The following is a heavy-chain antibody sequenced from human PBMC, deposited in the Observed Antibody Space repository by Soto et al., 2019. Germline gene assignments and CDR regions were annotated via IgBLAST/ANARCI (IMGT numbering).Heavy chain of an antibody. J-gene: IGHJ4*02. CDR3: ASSSGNNYGVGTNYYYDY. Sequence: QVQLVQSGAEVKKPGSSVKVSCKASGGTFSTYSIVWVRQAPGEGLEWMGGIIPIFGTANFAQKFQDRVTITADKSTNPAFMELSSLKSEDTDVYYCASSSGNNYGVGTNYYYDYWGQGPLVTVSS. V-gene: IGHV1-69*06. CDR1: GGTFSTYS. D-gene: IGHD1-26*01. CDR2: IIPIFGTA.